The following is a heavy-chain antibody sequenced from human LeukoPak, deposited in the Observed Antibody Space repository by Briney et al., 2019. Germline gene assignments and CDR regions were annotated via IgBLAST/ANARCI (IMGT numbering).Heavy chain of an antibody. CDR1: GGSISSYY. Sequence: PSETLSLTCTVSGGSISSYYWSWIRQPAGKGLEWIGRIYTSGSTNYNPSLKSRVTISVDTSKNQFSLKLSSVTAADTAVYYCAREPLGYCSSTSCYAFDIWGQGTMVTVSS. CDR3: AREPLGYCSSTSCYAFDI. J-gene: IGHJ3*02. CDR2: IYTSGST. V-gene: IGHV4-4*07. D-gene: IGHD2-2*01.